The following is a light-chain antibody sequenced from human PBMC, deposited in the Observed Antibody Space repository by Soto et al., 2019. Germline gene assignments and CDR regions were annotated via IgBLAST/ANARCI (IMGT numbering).Light chain of an antibody. CDR2: GAS. CDR3: QQYGSSIT. J-gene: IGKJ5*01. Sequence: IVLTQSPGTLSLSPGERATLSCRASQSVSSSYLAWYKQKPGQAPRLLIYGASSRATGIPDRFSGSGSGTDFTLTIRRLEPEDFAVDYCQQYGSSITFGQGTRLEIK. V-gene: IGKV3-20*01. CDR1: QSVSSSY.